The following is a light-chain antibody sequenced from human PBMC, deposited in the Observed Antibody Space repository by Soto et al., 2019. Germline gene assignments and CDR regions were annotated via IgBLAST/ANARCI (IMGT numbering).Light chain of an antibody. CDR1: NSNIGGNP. V-gene: IGLV1-44*01. CDR3: AAWDDSLNGRV. J-gene: IGLJ3*02. CDR2: SNS. Sequence: QSAVTQPPSASGTPGQRVTISCSGGNSNIGGNPVNWFQQLPGRAPKLLIYSNSQRPSGVPDRFSGSKSGTSASLVISGLQSEDEADYYCAAWDDSLNGRVFGGGTKLTVL.